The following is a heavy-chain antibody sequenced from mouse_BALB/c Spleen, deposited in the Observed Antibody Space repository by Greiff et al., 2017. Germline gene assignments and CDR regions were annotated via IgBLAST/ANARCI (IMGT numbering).Heavy chain of an antibody. CDR1: GYAFSSYW. CDR3: ASERGGNYDY. Sequence: QVQLQQSGAELVRPGSSVKISCKASGYAFSSYWMNWVKQRPGQGLEWIGQIYPGDGDTNYNGKFKGKATLTADKSSSTAYMQLSSLTSEDSAVYFCASERGGNYDYWGQGTTLTVSS. J-gene: IGHJ2*01. D-gene: IGHD2-1*01. V-gene: IGHV1-80*01. CDR2: IYPGDGDT.